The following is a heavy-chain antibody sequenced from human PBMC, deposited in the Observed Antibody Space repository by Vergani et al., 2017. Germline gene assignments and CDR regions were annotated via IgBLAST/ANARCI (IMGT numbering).Heavy chain of an antibody. Sequence: EVQLVQSGAEVKKPGESLKISCQGSGYSITNYWIAWVRQRPGKGLEWMGIIYAGDSDVRYSPSFQGQVTMSVDKSLSTAYLQWSSLKASDTATYYCAKAHDFSCLYSPCNWFDPWGQGNQVTGSS. V-gene: IGHV5-51*03. CDR2: IYAGDSDV. CDR1: GYSITNYW. J-gene: IGHJ5*02. D-gene: IGHD3-3*01. CDR3: AKAHDFSCLYSPCNWFDP.